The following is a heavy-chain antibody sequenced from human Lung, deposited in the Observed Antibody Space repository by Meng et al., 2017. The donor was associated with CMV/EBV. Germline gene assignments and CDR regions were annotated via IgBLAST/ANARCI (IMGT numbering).Heavy chain of an antibody. CDR2: INPSGDNT. J-gene: IGHJ5*02. Sequence: GESLKISCKASGYTFPRHWMHWVRQAPGQGPEWMAVINPSGDNTLYAQRFQGRLTLTRDTSTNTVYMDLGSLTSEDSAVYFCARDNSDSTSSWWFDPWGQGTXVNGAS. D-gene: IGHD2/OR15-2a*01. V-gene: IGHV1-46*01. CDR1: GYTFPRHW. CDR3: ARDNSDSTSSWWFDP.